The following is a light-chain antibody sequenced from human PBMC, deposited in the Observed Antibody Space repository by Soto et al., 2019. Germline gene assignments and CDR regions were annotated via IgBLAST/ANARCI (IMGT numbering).Light chain of an antibody. CDR1: QSVRSNY. CDR3: QQYASSPLT. CDR2: GAS. J-gene: IGKJ4*01. Sequence: EIVLTQSPGTLSLSSGERATLSCRASQSVRSNYLAWYQQKPGQAPRLLIYGASSRATGIPDRFGGSGSGTDFTFTISRLEPEDCAVYYCQQYASSPLTFGGGTKVEIK. V-gene: IGKV3-20*01.